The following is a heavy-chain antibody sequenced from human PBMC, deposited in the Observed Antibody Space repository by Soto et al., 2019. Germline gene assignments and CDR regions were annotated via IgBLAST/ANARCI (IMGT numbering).Heavy chain of an antibody. Sequence: QVQLVQSGAEMKKPGASVKVSCKASGYTFTTYFIHWVRQAPGQGLEWMGIVRPSGGNTAYAQRFQGRLTMTRDMSTSTVYMELSSLRSDDTAVYYCARDGSAWDFDYWGQGTLVTVSS. D-gene: IGHD6-19*01. CDR2: VRPSGGNT. CDR3: ARDGSAWDFDY. J-gene: IGHJ4*02. V-gene: IGHV1-46*01. CDR1: GYTFTTYF.